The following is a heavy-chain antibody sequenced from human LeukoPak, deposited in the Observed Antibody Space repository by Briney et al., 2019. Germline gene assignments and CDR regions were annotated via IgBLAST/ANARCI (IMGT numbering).Heavy chain of an antibody. CDR1: GYSISSGYY. V-gene: IGHV4-38-2*02. Sequence: SETLSLTCAVSGYSISSGYYWGWIRQPPGKGLEWIGSIYHSGSTYYNPSLKSRVTISVDTSKNQFSLKLSSVTAADTAVYYCAREAYCGGDCYPHIYNWFDPWGQGTLVTVSS. CDR3: AREAYCGGDCYPHIYNWFDP. CDR2: IYHSGST. D-gene: IGHD2-21*02. J-gene: IGHJ5*02.